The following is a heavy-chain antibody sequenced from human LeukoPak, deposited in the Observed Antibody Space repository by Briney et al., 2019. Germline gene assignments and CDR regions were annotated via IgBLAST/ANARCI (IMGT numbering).Heavy chain of an antibody. V-gene: IGHV3-7*01. CDR2: IKQDVSEK. CDR1: GFTFSNYW. J-gene: IGHJ4*02. Sequence: GGSLRLACAAAGFTFSNYWMSWVRQAPGEGLEWVANIKQDVSEKYYVDSVKGRFTISRDNAKKSLYLQMNCLRAEDTAVYYCARALDSSSSRYQAFEYWGQGTLVTVSS. D-gene: IGHD2-2*01. CDR3: ARALDSSSSRYQAFEY.